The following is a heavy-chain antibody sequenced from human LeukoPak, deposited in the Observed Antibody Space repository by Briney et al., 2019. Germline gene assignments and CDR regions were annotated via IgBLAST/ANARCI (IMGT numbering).Heavy chain of an antibody. CDR3: AKDELVYCGGDCYPRSGFDY. CDR2: IRYDGSNK. CDR1: GFTFSSYG. D-gene: IGHD2-21*01. J-gene: IGHJ4*02. V-gene: IGHV3-30*02. Sequence: PGGSLRLSCAASGFTFSSYGMHWVRQAPGKGLEWVAFIRYDGSNKYYADSVKGRFTISRDNSKNTLYLQMNSLRVEDTAVYYCAKDELVYCGGDCYPRSGFDYWGQGTLVTVSS.